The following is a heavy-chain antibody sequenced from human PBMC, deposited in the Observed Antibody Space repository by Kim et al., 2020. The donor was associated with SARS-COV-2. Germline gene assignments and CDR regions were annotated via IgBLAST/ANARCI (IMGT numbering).Heavy chain of an antibody. CDR1: GGSISSYY. Sequence: SETLSLTCTVSGGSISSYYWSWIRQPPGKGLEWIGYIYYSGSTNYNPSLKSRVTISVDTSKNQFSLKLSSVTAADTAVYYCAREGVVRWYFDLWGRGTLVTVYS. D-gene: IGHD2-2*01. J-gene: IGHJ2*01. V-gene: IGHV4-59*13. CDR3: AREGVVRWYFDL. CDR2: IYYSGST.